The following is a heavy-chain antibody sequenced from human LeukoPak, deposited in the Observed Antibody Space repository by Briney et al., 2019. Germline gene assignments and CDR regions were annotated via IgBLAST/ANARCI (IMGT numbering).Heavy chain of an antibody. D-gene: IGHD3-3*01. CDR3: ARDERLLSFLK. CDR2: ISYDGSNK. J-gene: IGHJ4*02. Sequence: GGSLRLSCEVSGFTLSSYTMNWVRQAPGKGLEWVAVISYDGSNKYYADSVKGRFTISRDNSKNTLYLQMNSLRAEDTAIYYCARDERLLSFLKWGQGTLVTVSS. V-gene: IGHV3-30*04. CDR1: GFTLSSYT.